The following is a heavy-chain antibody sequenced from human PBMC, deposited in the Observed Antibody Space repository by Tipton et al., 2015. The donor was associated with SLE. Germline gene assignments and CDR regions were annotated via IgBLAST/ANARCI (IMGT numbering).Heavy chain of an antibody. CDR2: VNHSGST. Sequence: TLSLTCAVYGGSFSDYFWTWIRQSPGKGLEWIGDVNHSGSTDCHPSLKSRVTMSVDSPKNQFSLKLNSVTAADTAVYYCARSTGNPLPFDLWGQGTLVSVSS. CDR1: GGSFSDYF. D-gene: IGHD5/OR15-5a*01. J-gene: IGHJ4*02. CDR3: ARSTGNPLPFDL. V-gene: IGHV4-34*01.